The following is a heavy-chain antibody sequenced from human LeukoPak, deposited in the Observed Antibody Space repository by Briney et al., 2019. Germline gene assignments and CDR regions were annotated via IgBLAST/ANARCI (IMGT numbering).Heavy chain of an antibody. V-gene: IGHV3-9*03. CDR2: SSWNSDSL. D-gene: IGHD3-22*01. CDR3: AKDDRAYYDNSLGYFDL. CDR1: GFTFDGYA. Sequence: GGSLRLSCAASGFTFDGYALHLVRPAPRKGLEWVSGSSWNSDSLRPADPVKGRFTICRDNAKNSLPQQMNSLRGEDIAVYHCAKDDRAYYDNSLGYFDLWGRGTLVTVSS. J-gene: IGHJ2*01.